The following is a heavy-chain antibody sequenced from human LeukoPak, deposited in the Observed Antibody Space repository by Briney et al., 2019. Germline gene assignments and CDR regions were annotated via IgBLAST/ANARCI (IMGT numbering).Heavy chain of an antibody. J-gene: IGHJ4*02. V-gene: IGHV3-53*01. CDR1: GFTFSSYA. D-gene: IGHD3-22*01. CDR2: IYSGGST. Sequence: GGSLRLSCAASGFTFSSYAMSWVRQAPGKGLEWVSVIYSGGSTYYADSVKGRFTISRDNSKNALYLQMNSLRAEDTAVYYCARSNYYDSSGYYYDYWGQGTLVTVSS. CDR3: ARSNYYDSSGYYYDY.